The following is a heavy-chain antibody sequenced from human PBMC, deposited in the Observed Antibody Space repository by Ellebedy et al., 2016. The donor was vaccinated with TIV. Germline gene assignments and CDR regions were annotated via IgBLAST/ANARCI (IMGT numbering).Heavy chain of an antibody. CDR3: ATARRDPYYSGMDV. V-gene: IGHV4-39*01. CDR1: GGPISSSTSY. CDR2: IHSSGTT. D-gene: IGHD6-25*01. J-gene: IGHJ6*02. Sequence: MPSETLSLTCTVSGGPISSSTSYWGWIRQPPGKGLEWIGSIHSSGTTYYNPSLKSRLAISIVTSQCQFSLHLRSVTAADTAVYYCATARRDPYYSGMDVWGRGTTVTVSS.